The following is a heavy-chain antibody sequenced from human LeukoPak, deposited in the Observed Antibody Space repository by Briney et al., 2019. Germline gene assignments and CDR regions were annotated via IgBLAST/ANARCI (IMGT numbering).Heavy chain of an antibody. V-gene: IGHV3-30-3*01. CDR2: ISYDGSNK. CDR1: GFTFSSYA. CDR3: AKDPGLGY. J-gene: IGHJ4*02. D-gene: IGHD2-15*01. Sequence: PGGSLRLSCAASGFTFSSYAMHWVRQAPGKGLEWVAVISYDGSNKYYADSVKGRFTISRDNSKNTLYLQMNSLRAEDTAVYYCAKDPGLGYWGQGTLVTVSS.